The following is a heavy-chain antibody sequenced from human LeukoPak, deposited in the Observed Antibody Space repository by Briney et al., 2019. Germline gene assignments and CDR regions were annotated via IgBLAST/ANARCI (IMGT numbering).Heavy chain of an antibody. Sequence: PSETLPLTCTVSGGSISSSSYYWGWIRQPPGKGLEWIGSIYYSGSTYYNPSLKSRVTISVDTSKNQFSLKLSSVTAADTAVYYCPRVPYDSSGYYPTGYFDYWGQGTLVTVSS. D-gene: IGHD3-22*01. CDR2: IYYSGST. J-gene: IGHJ4*02. CDR1: GGSISSSSYY. CDR3: PRVPYDSSGYYPTGYFDY. V-gene: IGHV4-39*07.